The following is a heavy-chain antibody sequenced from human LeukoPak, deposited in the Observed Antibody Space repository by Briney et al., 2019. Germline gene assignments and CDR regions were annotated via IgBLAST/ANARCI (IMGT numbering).Heavy chain of an antibody. Sequence: GAFLKTSCTGTGSTITSCLNGWVRQMPGKGLEWMGIIYPGDSVTRYSPSFQGQVTISADKSISTAYLQWSSLKASDTAMYYCARRGDGYNLNFDYWGQGTLVTVSS. CDR3: ARRGDGYNLNFDY. CDR2: IYPGDSVT. V-gene: IGHV5-51*01. J-gene: IGHJ4*02. D-gene: IGHD5-24*01. CDR1: GSTITSCL.